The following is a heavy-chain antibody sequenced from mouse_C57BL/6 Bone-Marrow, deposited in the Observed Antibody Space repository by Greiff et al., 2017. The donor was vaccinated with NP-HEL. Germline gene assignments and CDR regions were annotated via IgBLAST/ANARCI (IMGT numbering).Heavy chain of an antibody. CDR2: INPNNGGT. CDR3: EGGRPWFAY. CDR1: GYTFTDYY. J-gene: IGHJ3*01. V-gene: IGHV1-26*01. Sequence: EVQLQQSGPELVKPGASVKISCKASGYTFTDYYMNWVKQSHGKSLEWIGDINPNNGGTSYNQKFKGKATLTVDKSSSTAYMELRSLTSEDSAVYYCEGGRPWFAYWGQGTLVTVSA.